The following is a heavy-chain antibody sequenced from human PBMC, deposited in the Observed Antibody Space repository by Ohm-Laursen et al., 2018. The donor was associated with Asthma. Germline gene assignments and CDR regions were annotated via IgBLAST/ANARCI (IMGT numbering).Heavy chain of an antibody. CDR3: ALASSSSPAEYFQH. Sequence: SQTLSLTCTVSGGSISSSSYYWGWIRQPPGKGLEWIGSIYYSGSTYYNPSLKSRVTISVDTSKNQFSLKLSSVTAADTAVYYCALASSSSPAEYFQHWGQGTLVTVSS. CDR2: IYYSGST. D-gene: IGHD6-6*01. V-gene: IGHV4-39*07. J-gene: IGHJ1*01. CDR1: GGSISSSSYY.